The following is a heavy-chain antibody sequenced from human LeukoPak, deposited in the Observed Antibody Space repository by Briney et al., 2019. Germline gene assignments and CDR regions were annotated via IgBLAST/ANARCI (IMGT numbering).Heavy chain of an antibody. Sequence: GGSKRLSRAAAGFSFSSYGMRWVRQAPKRRLGWVVVIWYDGNNKYYADCVKGRFTISRENSKNTLYLQMNSLRAEDTAVYYCVKDQYYDSSGYYFDYWGQGTLVTVSS. J-gene: IGHJ4*02. CDR1: GFSFSSYG. CDR2: IWYDGNNK. CDR3: VKDQYYDSSGYYFDY. D-gene: IGHD3-22*01. V-gene: IGHV3-33*06.